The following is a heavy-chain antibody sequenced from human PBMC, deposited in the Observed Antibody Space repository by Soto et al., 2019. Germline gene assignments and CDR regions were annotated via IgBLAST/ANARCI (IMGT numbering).Heavy chain of an antibody. D-gene: IGHD5-18*01. V-gene: IGHV4-39*07. CDR2: FHKSGRT. CDR1: GFSFSNSNDH. J-gene: IGHJ4*02. CDR3: ARGYGRNFDY. Sequence: PAETLSLSCTVSGFSFSNSNDHWGWIRQSPGQGLEWIGSFHKSGRTNYNPSLKSRVTISVDTSKNQFSLKLSSVTAADTAVYYCARGYGRNFDYWGQETLVTVSS.